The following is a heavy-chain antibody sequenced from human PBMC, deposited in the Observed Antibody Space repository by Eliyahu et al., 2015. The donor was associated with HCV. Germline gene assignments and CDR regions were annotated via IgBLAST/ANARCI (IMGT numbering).Heavy chain of an antibody. CDR1: GGSISSGGYY. J-gene: IGHJ4*02. D-gene: IGHD7-27*01. V-gene: IGHV4-31*03. CDR3: ASRNGGFWYFEY. CDR2: IYHSGST. Sequence: QLHLQESGPGLVKPSETLSLTCTVSGGSISSGGYYWSWIRQRPGKALEWIAYIYHSGSTYYNPSLKSRVTISVDTSKNQFSLKLSSVTAADTAVYYCASRNGGFWYFEYWGQGTLVAVSS.